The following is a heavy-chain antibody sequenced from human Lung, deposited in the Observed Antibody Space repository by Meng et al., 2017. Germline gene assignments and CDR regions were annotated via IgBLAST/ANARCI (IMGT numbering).Heavy chain of an antibody. Sequence: EVQLVEYGGGLVTPGGSPRLSCEGSVFTFSNAYRSWVRHVPGKRLEWVGRIKSKPDGETIDYAAPVKGRFTTSRDDSKNTVYLQMNSLKTEDTAVYYCSGHIDYWGQGTLVTVSS. CDR3: SGHIDY. V-gene: IGHV3-15*01. CDR2: IKSKPDGETI. CDR1: VFTFSNAY. D-gene: IGHD5-12*01. J-gene: IGHJ4*02.